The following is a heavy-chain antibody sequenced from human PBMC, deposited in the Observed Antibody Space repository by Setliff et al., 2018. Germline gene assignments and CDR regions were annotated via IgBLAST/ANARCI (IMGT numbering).Heavy chain of an antibody. D-gene: IGHD2-2*01. CDR3: ARHIWGAKMQLPHDVFDI. CDR2: MYHSGST. CDR1: YYSISSGYY. V-gene: IGHV4-38-2*01. Sequence: SETLSLTCAVSYYSISSGYYWGWIRQPPGKGLEWIGSMYHSGSTYYSPSLESRVTISVDMSKNHLSLKLSSVTAADTAVYYCARHIWGAKMQLPHDVFDIWGKGTMVTV. J-gene: IGHJ3*02.